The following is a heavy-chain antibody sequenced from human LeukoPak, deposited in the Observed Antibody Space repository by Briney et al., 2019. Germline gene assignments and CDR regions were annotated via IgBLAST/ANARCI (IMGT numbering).Heavy chain of an antibody. D-gene: IGHD3/OR15-3a*01. CDR2: IYHSGST. J-gene: IGHJ5*02. CDR3: AREGGPKRDWFIWGDWFDP. CDR1: AGSISSSYW. Sequence: PSATLSPTCPLSAGSISSSYWWSWVRQPPGKRLAWIGEIYHSGSTNYNTALKSRGTISVDKSKNQFSLKLSSVTAADTAVYYCAREGGPKRDWFIWGDWFDPWGEGTLVTVSS. V-gene: IGHV4-4*02.